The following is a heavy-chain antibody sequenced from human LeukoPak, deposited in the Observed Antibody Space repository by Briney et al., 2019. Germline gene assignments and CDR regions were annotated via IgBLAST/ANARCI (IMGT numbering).Heavy chain of an antibody. CDR1: GYSFTSYW. D-gene: IGHD2-2*01. CDR3: ARQYCSSTSCYSTDFDY. J-gene: IGHJ4*02. CDR2: IYPGDSDT. V-gene: IGHV5-51*01. Sequence: GESLKISCKGSGYSFTSYWIGWVRQMPGKGLEWMGIIYPGDSDTRYSPSFQGQVTISADKSISTAYLQWSSLKASDTAMYYCARQYCSSTSCYSTDFDYWGQGTLVTVPS.